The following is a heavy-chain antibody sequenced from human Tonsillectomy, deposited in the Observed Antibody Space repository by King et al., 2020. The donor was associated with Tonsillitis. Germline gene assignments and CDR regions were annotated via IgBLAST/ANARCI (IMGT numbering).Heavy chain of an antibody. CDR2: IIQIFGTA. V-gene: IGHV1-69*01. J-gene: IGHJ6*02. Sequence: QLVQSGAEVKKHGSSVKVSCKASGGTFSRYAISWVRQAPGQGLEWMGGIIQIFGTANNAQKFQGRVTITPDEITSTAYMELSSLRSEDTAVYYCAVERVETVMGNYYYYGMDVWGHGTTVTVSS. D-gene: IGHD5-18*01. CDR1: GGTFSRYA. CDR3: AVERVETVMGNYYYYGMDV.